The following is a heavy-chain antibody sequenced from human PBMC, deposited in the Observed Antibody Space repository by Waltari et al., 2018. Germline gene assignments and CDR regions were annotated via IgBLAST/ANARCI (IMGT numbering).Heavy chain of an antibody. CDR3: ARDCSSTSCYVDYYYCGMDV. D-gene: IGHD2-2*01. Sequence: EVQLVESGGGLVQPGGSLRLPCAASGFTSSSYAMTWVRQAPGKRLEWVSYSSSSGSTAYDADSVKGRVTISGDKSQNSLYLQMNSLRAEEAAVYYCARDCSSTSCYVDYYYCGMDVWGQGTTVTVAS. CDR2: SSSSGSTA. V-gene: IGHV3-48*03. J-gene: IGHJ6*02. CDR1: GFTSSSYA.